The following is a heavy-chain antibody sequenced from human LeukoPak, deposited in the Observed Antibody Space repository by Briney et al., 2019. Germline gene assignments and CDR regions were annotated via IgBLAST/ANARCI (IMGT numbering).Heavy chain of an antibody. V-gene: IGHV4-59*01. J-gene: IGHJ5*02. Sequence: PSETLSLTCTVSGGSISSYYWSWIRQPPGKGLEWIGYIYYSGSTNYNPSLKSRVTISVDTSKNQFSLKLSSVTAADTAVYYCARGERGAWNAGWSDPWGQGTLVTVSS. CDR1: GGSISSYY. CDR3: ARGERGAWNAGWSDP. CDR2: IYYSGST. D-gene: IGHD1-1*01.